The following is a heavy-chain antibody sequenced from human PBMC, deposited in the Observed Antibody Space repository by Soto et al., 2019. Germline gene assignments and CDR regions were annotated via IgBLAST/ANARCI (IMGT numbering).Heavy chain of an antibody. CDR1: GYSFTSYW. V-gene: IGHV5-51*01. Sequence: GESLKISCKGSGYSFTSYWIGWVRQMPGKGLEWMGIIYPGDSDTRYSPSFQGQVTISADKSISTVYLQWSSLKASDTAMYYCARVALLRYFDWSPGGWFDPWGQGTLVTVSS. CDR3: ARVALLRYFDWSPGGWFDP. CDR2: IYPGDSDT. J-gene: IGHJ5*02. D-gene: IGHD3-9*01.